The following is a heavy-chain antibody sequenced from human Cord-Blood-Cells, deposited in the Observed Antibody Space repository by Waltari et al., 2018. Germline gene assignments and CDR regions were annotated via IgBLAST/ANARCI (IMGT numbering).Heavy chain of an antibody. CDR1: GFTFDDYA. V-gene: IGHV3-9*01. D-gene: IGHD3-22*01. CDR2: ISWNSGSI. Sequence: EVQLVESGGGLVQPGRSLRLSCAASGFTFDDYAMHWVRQAPGKGLEWGSGISWNSGSIGYADSVKGRFTISRDNAKNSLYLQMNSLRAEDTALYYCAKDYYYDSSGYDYWGQGTLVTVSS. J-gene: IGHJ4*02. CDR3: AKDYYYDSSGYDY.